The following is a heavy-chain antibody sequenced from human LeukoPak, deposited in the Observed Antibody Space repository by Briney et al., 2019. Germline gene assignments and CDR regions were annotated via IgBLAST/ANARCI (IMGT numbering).Heavy chain of an antibody. Sequence: ASVKVSCKASGYTFTSYYMHWVRQAPGQGFEWMGIINPSGGSTSYAQKFQGRVTMTRDMSTSTVYMELSSLRSEDTAVYYCARDVYYDFWSGPPELTAYYYYYYYMDVWGKGTTVTVSS. D-gene: IGHD3-3*01. J-gene: IGHJ6*03. V-gene: IGHV1-46*01. CDR3: ARDVYYDFWSGPPELTAYYYYYYYMDV. CDR1: GYTFTSYY. CDR2: INPSGGST.